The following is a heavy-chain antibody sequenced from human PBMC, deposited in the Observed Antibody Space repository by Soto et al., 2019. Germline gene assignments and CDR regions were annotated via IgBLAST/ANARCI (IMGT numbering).Heavy chain of an antibody. CDR1: GGSISSSSYY. CDR2: IYYSGST. V-gene: IGHV4-39*07. CDR3: ARGNTFDY. Sequence: SETLSLTCTVSGGSISSSSYYWGWIRQPPGKGLEWIGSIYYSGSTYYNPSLKSRVTISVDTSKNQFSLKLSSVTAADTAVYYCARGNTFDYWGQGTLVTVSS. J-gene: IGHJ4*02.